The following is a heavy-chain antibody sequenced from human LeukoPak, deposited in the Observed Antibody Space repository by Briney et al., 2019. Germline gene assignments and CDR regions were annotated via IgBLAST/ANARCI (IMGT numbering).Heavy chain of an antibody. V-gene: IGHV5-51*01. CDR1: GYSFTSYW. CDR2: IYPGDSDT. J-gene: IGHJ4*02. D-gene: IGHD3-22*01. Sequence: GESLKISCKGSGYSFTSYWIGWVRPMPGKGLEWMGIIYPGDSDTRYSPSFQGQVTISADKSISTAYLQWSSLKASDTAMYYCARQDDSSGYYYGPFDYWGQGTLVTVSS. CDR3: ARQDDSSGYYYGPFDY.